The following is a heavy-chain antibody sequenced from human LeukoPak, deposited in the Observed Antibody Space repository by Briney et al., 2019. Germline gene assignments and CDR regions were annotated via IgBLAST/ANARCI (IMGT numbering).Heavy chain of an antibody. CDR1: GYTFTSYG. J-gene: IGHJ4*02. D-gene: IGHD3-16*02. CDR3: ARGDDYVWGSYRELDY. CDR2: ISAYNGNT. V-gene: IGHV1-18*01. Sequence: GASVKVSCKASGYTFTSYGISWVRQAPGQGLEWMGWISAYNGNTNYAQKLQGRVTMTTDTSTSTAYMELRSLRSDDTAVYYCARGDDYVWGSYRELDYWVQGTLVTVSS.